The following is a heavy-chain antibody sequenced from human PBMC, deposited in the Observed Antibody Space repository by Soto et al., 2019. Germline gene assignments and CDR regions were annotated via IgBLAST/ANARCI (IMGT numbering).Heavy chain of an antibody. J-gene: IGHJ2*01. D-gene: IGHD5-18*01. CDR1: GYTFTSYY. CDR3: ATHFHTATDYWYFDL. CDR2: INPSGGST. V-gene: IGHV1-46*01. Sequence: QVQLVQSGAEVKKPGASVKVSCKASGYTFTSYYMHWVRQAPGQGLEWMGIINPSGGSTSYAQKFQGSVTMTRDTSTSTVYMELSSLRSEDTAVYYCATHFHTATDYWYFDLWGRGTLVTVSS.